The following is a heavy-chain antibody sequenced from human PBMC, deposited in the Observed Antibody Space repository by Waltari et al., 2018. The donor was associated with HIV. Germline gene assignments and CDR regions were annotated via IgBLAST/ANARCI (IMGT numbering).Heavy chain of an antibody. CDR1: GYRFPSYW. V-gene: IGHV5-51*01. CDR2: IYPADSDT. J-gene: IGHJ5*02. Sequence: EVQLVQSGAEVKKPGESLKISCKGSGYRFPSYWIAWVRQMPGKGLEWMGVIYPADSDTYYSPSFKGHVTISADKSISTAYLQWSSLKASDTAIYFCARQGHSGYSSHDPWGQGTLVTVSS. CDR3: ARQGHSGYSSHDP. D-gene: IGHD3-9*01.